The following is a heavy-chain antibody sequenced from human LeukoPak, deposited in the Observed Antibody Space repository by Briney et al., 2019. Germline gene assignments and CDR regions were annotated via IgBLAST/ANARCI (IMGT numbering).Heavy chain of an antibody. CDR1: GFTFSSYA. J-gene: IGHJ3*02. D-gene: IGHD4-17*01. CDR2: ISGSGGST. V-gene: IGHV3-23*01. CDR3: AKGDYGDYVVYAFDI. Sequence: GGSLRLSCAASGFTFSSYAMSWVRQAPGKGLEWGSAISGSGGSTYYADSVKGRFTISRDNSKNTLYLQMNSLGVEDTAVYYCAKGDYGDYVVYAFDIWGQGTMVTVSS.